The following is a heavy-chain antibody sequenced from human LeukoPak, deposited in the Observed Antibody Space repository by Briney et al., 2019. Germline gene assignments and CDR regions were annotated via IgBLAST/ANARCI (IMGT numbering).Heavy chain of an antibody. CDR3: ARLPLDEGCAFDI. CDR2: IYYSGST. V-gene: IGHV4-39*01. CDR1: GGSISSSSYY. Sequence: PSETLSLTCTVSGGSISSSSYYRGWIRQPPGKGLEWIGSIYYSGSTYYNPSLKSRVTISVDTSKNQFSLKLSSVTAADTAVYYCARLPLDEGCAFDIWGQGTMVTVSS. J-gene: IGHJ3*02.